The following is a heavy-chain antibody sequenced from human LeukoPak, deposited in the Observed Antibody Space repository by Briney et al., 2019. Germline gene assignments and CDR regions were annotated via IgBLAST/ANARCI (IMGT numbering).Heavy chain of an antibody. Sequence: GGSLRLSCAASGFTFSSYAMHWVRQAPGKGLEWVGVISYDGSNKYYADSVKGRFTISRDNSKNTLYLQMNSLRAEDTAVYYCAILSSMVATTYWGQGTLVTVSS. CDR1: GFTFSSYA. CDR2: ISYDGSNK. J-gene: IGHJ4*02. D-gene: IGHD1-14*01. V-gene: IGHV3-30*04. CDR3: AILSSMVATTY.